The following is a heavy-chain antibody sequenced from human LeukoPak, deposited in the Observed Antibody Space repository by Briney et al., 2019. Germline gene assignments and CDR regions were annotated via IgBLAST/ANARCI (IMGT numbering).Heavy chain of an antibody. V-gene: IGHV3-48*03. D-gene: IGHD3-10*01. CDR3: ARDSWGSGNSDY. Sequence: GGSLRLSCPASGFTFSSYEMNWVRQAPGRGLEWVSYISSSGATRYYGGFVKGRLSIARGNAKKTLYRQVNSQMGEDTDIYECARDSWGSGNSDYWGQGTLVTVSS. CDR2: ISSSGATR. J-gene: IGHJ4*02. CDR1: GFTFSSYE.